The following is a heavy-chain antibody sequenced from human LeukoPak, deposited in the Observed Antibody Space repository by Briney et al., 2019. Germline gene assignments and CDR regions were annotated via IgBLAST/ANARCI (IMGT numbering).Heavy chain of an antibody. D-gene: IGHD3-9*01. J-gene: IGHJ4*02. CDR3: ARLHILTGYYLGYFDY. CDR1: GGSISSYY. Sequence: SETLSLTCTVSGGSISSYYWSWIRQPPGKGLEWIGYIYYSGSTNYNPSLKSRVTISVDTSKNQFSLKLSSVTAADTAVYYCARLHILTGYYLGYFDYWGQGTLVTVSS. V-gene: IGHV4-59*08. CDR2: IYYSGST.